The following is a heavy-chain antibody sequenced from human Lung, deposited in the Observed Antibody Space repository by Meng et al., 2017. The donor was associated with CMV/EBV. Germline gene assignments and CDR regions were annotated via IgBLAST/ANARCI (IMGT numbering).Heavy chain of an antibody. CDR1: GYTFTGYY. D-gene: IGHD6-13*01. CDR2: INPNSGGT. CDR3: ASARGTTAASGTNWFDP. V-gene: IGHV1-2*02. Sequence: ASVKVSCKASGYTFTGYYIHWVRQAPGQGLEWMGWINPNSGGTNYAQKFQGRVTMTRDTSISTAYMELSRLRSDDTAVYFCASARGTTAASGTNWFDPWGKGTXVTVSS. J-gene: IGHJ5*01.